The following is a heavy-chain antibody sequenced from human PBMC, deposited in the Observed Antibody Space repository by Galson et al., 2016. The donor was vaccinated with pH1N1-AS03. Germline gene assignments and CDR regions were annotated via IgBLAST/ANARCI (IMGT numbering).Heavy chain of an antibody. D-gene: IGHD2-2*01. CDR1: GFIYNDYA. V-gene: IGHV3-30*04. CDR3: ARPYCTSSRCYLYLYGLDV. Sequence: SLRLSCAVSGFIYNDYAMHWVRQAPGKGLEWVAVISSDGSHQYYADSVKGRFTISRDNSKNSLYLQMNSLRAEDTAVYYCARPYCTSSRCYLYLYGLDVWGQGTTVTVSS. CDR2: ISSDGSHQ. J-gene: IGHJ6*02.